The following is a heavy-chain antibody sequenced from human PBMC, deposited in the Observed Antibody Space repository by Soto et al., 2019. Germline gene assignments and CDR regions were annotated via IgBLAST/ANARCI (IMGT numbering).Heavy chain of an antibody. J-gene: IGHJ4*02. CDR3: AHSLIPNWGSRGAFEY. V-gene: IGHV2-5*02. Sequence: QITLKESGPTLVKPTQTLTLTCTFSGFSLSTSGVGVGWIRQPPGKALEWLALIYWDDDKRYSPSLKSRPTITKDTSKNQVVLTMTNMDPVDTATYYCAHSLIPNWGSRGAFEYWGQGTLVTVSS. CDR2: IYWDDDK. CDR1: GFSLSTSGVG. D-gene: IGHD7-27*01.